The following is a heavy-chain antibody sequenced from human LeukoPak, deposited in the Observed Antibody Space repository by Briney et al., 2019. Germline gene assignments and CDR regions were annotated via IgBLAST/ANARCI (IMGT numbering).Heavy chain of an antibody. CDR2: ISTYNFDR. CDR3: ARGRAPGIAAAGPYFDY. J-gene: IGHJ4*02. V-gene: IGHV1-18*01. CDR1: GYTFTSYG. Sequence: ASVKVSCKASGYTFTSYGISWVRQAPGQGLEWMGWISTYNFDRNYAQKFQGRVTMTTDPSTSTAYMELRSLRSDDTAVYYCARGRAPGIAAAGPYFDYWGQGTLVTVSS. D-gene: IGHD6-13*01.